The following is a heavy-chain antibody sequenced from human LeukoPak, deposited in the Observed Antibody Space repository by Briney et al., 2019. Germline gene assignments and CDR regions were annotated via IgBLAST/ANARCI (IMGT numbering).Heavy chain of an antibody. CDR3: ARAPGIAVAGTPFDP. J-gene: IGHJ5*02. D-gene: IGHD6-19*01. Sequence: GASVKVSCKASGYTFTSYGISWVRQAPGQGLEWMGWISAYNGNTNYAQKLQGRVTMTTDTSTSTAYMELRSLRSDDTAVYYCARAPGIAVAGTPFDPWGQGTLVTVSS. CDR2: ISAYNGNT. CDR1: GYTFTSYG. V-gene: IGHV1-18*01.